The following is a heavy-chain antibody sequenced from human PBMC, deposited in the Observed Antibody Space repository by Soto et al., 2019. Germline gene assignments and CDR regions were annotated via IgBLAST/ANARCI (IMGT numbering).Heavy chain of an antibody. V-gene: IGHV4-59*12. D-gene: IGHD1-26*01. CDR1: GGSFSPNY. Sequence: SETLSLTCTVSGGSFSPNYWSWIRQPPGKGLEWIGEIFYSGSTHYNPSLKTRVTISVDKSKNQFSLKLSSVTAADTAVYYCARVYSGSYSDYWGQGTLVTVSS. CDR3: ARVYSGSYSDY. J-gene: IGHJ4*02. CDR2: IFYSGST.